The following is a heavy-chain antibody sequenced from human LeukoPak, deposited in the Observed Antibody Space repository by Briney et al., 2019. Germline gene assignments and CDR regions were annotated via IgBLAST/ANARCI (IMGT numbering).Heavy chain of an antibody. D-gene: IGHD2-2*01. CDR1: GGTFSSYA. V-gene: IGHV1-69*05. CDR3: ARAKENQPLHYYYYYRDV. CDR2: IIPIFGTA. Sequence: GSSVKVSCKASGGTFSSYAISWVRQAPGQGLEWMGGIIPIFGTANYAQKFQGRVTITTDESTSTAYMELTSLRSEDRAVYYCARAKENQPLHYYYYYRDVWGKGTTVTVSS. J-gene: IGHJ6*03.